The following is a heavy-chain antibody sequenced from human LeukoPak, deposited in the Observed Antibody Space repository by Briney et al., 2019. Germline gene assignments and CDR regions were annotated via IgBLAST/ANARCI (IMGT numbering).Heavy chain of an antibody. J-gene: IGHJ6*02. CDR1: GITFSRFW. CDR2: INEDGSEK. V-gene: IGHV3-7*01. D-gene: IGHD1-7*01. CDR3: ARVTGTTWYPYYYGMDV. Sequence: GGSLRLSCAASGITFSRFWMSWVRQAPGKGLQWVANINEDGSEKHYVDSVKGRFTISRDNAENSLYLQMNSLRAEDTAVYYCARVTGTTWYPYYYGMDVWGQGTTVTVSS.